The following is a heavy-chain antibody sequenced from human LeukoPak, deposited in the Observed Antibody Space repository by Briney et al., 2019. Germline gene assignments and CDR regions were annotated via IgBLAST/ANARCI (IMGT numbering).Heavy chain of an antibody. CDR1: GFTFSSYG. J-gene: IGHJ4*02. Sequence: GGSLRLSCAASGFTFSSYGMHWVRQAPGKGLEWVAFIRYDGSNKYYADSVKGRFTISRDNSKNTLYLQMNSLKTEDTALYYCSTDGKYSGTYDHFDYWGQGTLVTVSS. V-gene: IGHV3-30*02. CDR3: STDGKYSGTYDHFDY. CDR2: IRYDGSNK. D-gene: IGHD1-26*01.